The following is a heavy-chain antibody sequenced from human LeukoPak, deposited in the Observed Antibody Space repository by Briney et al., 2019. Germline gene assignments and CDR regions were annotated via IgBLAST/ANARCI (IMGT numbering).Heavy chain of an antibody. CDR3: GKGYSTGWYDFDY. CDR2: ISDSGSNT. J-gene: IGHJ4*02. V-gene: IGHV3-23*01. Sequence: GGSLRLSCAASGFTFDDYGMTWVRQAPGKGLEWVSSISDSGSNTYYTDSVKGRFTISRDNSKNTLYLQMNSLRAEDTALYYCGKGYSTGWYDFDYWGQGTLVTVSS. CDR1: GFTFDDYG. D-gene: IGHD6-19*01.